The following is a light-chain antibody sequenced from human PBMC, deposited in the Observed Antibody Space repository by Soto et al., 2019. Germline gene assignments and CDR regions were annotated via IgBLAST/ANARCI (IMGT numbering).Light chain of an antibody. J-gene: IGKJ1*01. CDR3: QQHSHWPPWT. CDR2: GAS. CDR1: ENVRTF. V-gene: IGKV3-11*01. Sequence: PGERATLSCRASENVRTFVDWYQQKPGQAPRLLIHGASNRATGIPARFSGSGSGTDFTLTISNLEPEDFAVYYCQQHSHWPPWTFGRGTRVEI.